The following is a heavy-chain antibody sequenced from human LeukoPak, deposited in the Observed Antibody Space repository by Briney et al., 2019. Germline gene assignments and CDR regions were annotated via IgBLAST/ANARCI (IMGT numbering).Heavy chain of an antibody. CDR1: GDSISSYY. J-gene: IGHJ5*02. CDR2: IYTSGTT. CDR3: ARGGGNLPSGLVSAWFDT. Sequence: PSETLSLICTLSGDSISSYYWSWIRQPARKGLEWIGRIYTSGTTNYNPSLKTRVTMSVDTSKNQFSLKLSSVPAADTALYYCARGGGNLPSGLVSAWFDTWGQGTLVTVSS. D-gene: IGHD4-23*01. V-gene: IGHV4-4*07.